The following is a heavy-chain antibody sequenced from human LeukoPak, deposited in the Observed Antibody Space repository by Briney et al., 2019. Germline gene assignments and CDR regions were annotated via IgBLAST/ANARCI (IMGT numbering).Heavy chain of an antibody. CDR2: ISGSGANT. J-gene: IGHJ4*02. CDR1: GFTFSSYA. CDR3: AKGRALEVVAAFNY. Sequence: GGSLRLSCAAAGFTFSSYAMGWVRQAPGKGLEWVSAISGSGANTYYADSVKGRFTISRDNSKNTLYLQMNSLRADDTAVYYCAKGRALEVVAAFNYWGQGTVVTVSS. V-gene: IGHV3-23*01. D-gene: IGHD2-15*01.